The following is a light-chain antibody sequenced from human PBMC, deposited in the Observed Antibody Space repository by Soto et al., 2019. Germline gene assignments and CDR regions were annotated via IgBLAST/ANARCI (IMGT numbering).Light chain of an antibody. J-gene: IGKJ1*01. V-gene: IGKV3-20*01. CDR2: GAS. Sequence: EIVLTQSAGTLSLSPGERATLSCRASQSVSSSYLAWYQQKPGQAPRLLIYGASSRATGIPDRFSGSGSGTDFTLTISRLETEDFAVYYCQQYGSSRWTFGQGTKVDIK. CDR3: QQYGSSRWT. CDR1: QSVSSSY.